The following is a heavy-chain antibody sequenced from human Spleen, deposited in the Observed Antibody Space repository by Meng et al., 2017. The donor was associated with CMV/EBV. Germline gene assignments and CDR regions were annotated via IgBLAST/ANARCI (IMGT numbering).Heavy chain of an antibody. CDR2: ISAYNGNK. V-gene: IGHV1-18*01. D-gene: IGHD3-3*01. CDR1: GYTFTSYG. CDR3: ATSALFFDPHDY. Sequence: ASVKVSCKASGYTFTSYGMNWVRQAPGQGLEWMAWISAYNGNKNYAQKFQGRVTMTTDTSTSTAYMELRSLRSDDTAVYYCATSALFFDPHDYWGQGTLVTVSS. J-gene: IGHJ4*02.